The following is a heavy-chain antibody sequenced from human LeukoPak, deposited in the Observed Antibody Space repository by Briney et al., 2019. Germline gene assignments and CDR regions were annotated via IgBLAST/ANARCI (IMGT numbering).Heavy chain of an antibody. CDR1: GGSIRSGGYY. Sequence: SETLSLTCTVSGGSIRSGGYYWSWIRQHPGKGLEWIGYIYYSGSTYCNPSLKSRVTISVDTSKNQFSLKLSSVTAADTAVYYCASLNRDGYNTPWYWGQGTLVTVSS. D-gene: IGHD5-24*01. CDR2: IYYSGST. V-gene: IGHV4-31*03. J-gene: IGHJ4*02. CDR3: ASLNRDGYNTPWY.